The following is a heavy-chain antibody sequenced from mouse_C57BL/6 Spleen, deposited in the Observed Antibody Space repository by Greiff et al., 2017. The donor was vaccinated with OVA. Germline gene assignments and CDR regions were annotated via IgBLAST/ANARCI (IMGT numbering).Heavy chain of an antibody. V-gene: IGHV1-53*01. CDR1: GYIFTSYW. D-gene: IGHD2-12*01. CDR3: ARSGYRRDYAMDY. J-gene: IGHJ4*01. Sequence: QVQLQQSGTELVKPGASVKLSCKASGYIFTSYWMHWVKQRPGQGLEWIGNINPSNGGTNYNEKFKSKATLTVDKSSSTAYMQLSSLTSEDSAVYYCARSGYRRDYAMDYWGQGTSVTVSS. CDR2: INPSNGGT.